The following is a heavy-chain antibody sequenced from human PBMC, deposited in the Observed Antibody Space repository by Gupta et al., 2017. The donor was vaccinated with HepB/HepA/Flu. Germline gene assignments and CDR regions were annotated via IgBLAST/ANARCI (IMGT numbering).Heavy chain of an antibody. J-gene: IGHJ2*01. Sequence: EVQLLESGGGLVQRGGSLKLSCAASGFTFRSYAMAWVRQAPGQGLEWVSTISASGGTGTYYADSVKGRSTISRDNSKNTLDLQLNSLRAEDTAIYYCARGPWYFDLWGRGTLVTVSS. V-gene: IGHV3-23*01. CDR1: GFTFRSYA. CDR2: ISASGGTGT. CDR3: ARGPWYFDL.